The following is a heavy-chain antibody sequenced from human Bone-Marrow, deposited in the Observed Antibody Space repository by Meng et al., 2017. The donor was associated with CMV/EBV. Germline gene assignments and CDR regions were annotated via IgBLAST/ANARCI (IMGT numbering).Heavy chain of an antibody. CDR3: ARERDGYPNDY. CDR1: GYTFTSYD. V-gene: IGHV1-8*01. CDR2: LNPNSGNT. Sequence: ASVKGSCKASGYTFTSYDINWVRQATGQGLEWMVWLNPNSGNTGYAQKFQGRVTMTRNTSISTAYMELSSLRSEDTAVYYWARERDGYPNDYWGQGTLVTVSS. D-gene: IGHD5-24*01. J-gene: IGHJ4*02.